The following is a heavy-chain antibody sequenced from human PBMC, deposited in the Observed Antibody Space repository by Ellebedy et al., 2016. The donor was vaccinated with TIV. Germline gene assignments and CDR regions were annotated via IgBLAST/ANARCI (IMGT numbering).Heavy chain of an antibody. Sequence: AASVKVSCKSSGDTSLSYGISWVRQAPGQGLEWMGWITFYDGKTKYAQKVQGRVNVTTDTSTNTAYLELRNLRSDDTAVYFCATVGGICSGGTCYYVYWGQGTPVTVSS. J-gene: IGHJ4*02. D-gene: IGHD2-15*01. V-gene: IGHV1-18*04. CDR2: ITFYDGKT. CDR3: ATVGGICSGGTCYYVY. CDR1: GDTSLSYG.